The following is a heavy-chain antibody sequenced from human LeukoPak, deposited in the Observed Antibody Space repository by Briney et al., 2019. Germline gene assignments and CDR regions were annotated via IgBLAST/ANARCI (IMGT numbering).Heavy chain of an antibody. J-gene: IGHJ5*02. D-gene: IGHD6-13*01. CDR1: GFTFSSYA. V-gene: IGHV3-7*05. Sequence: PGGSLRLSCAASGFTFSSYAMSWVRQAPGKGLEWVANIKQDGSEKYYVDSVKGRFTISRDNAKNSLYLQMNSLRAEDTAVYYCARDRVLFDPWGQGTLVTVSS. CDR2: IKQDGSEK. CDR3: ARDRVLFDP.